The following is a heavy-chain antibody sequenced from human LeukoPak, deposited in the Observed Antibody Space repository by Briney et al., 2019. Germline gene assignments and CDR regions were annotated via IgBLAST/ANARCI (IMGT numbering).Heavy chain of an antibody. CDR1: GYTFTGYY. Sequence: VASVKVSCKASGYTFTGYYIHWVRQAPGQGLEWMGRINPNSGDTNYAQNFQGRVTMTRDTSITTAYMELSSLTSADTAVYFCARSAEHCNNGVCFTDYYMDVWGKGTTVTVSS. J-gene: IGHJ6*03. V-gene: IGHV1-2*06. CDR3: ARSAEHCNNGVCFTDYYMDV. CDR2: INPNSGDT. D-gene: IGHD2-8*01.